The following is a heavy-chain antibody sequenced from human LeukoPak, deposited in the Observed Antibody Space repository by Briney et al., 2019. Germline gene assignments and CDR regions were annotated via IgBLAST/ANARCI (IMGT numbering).Heavy chain of an antibody. D-gene: IGHD4-17*01. CDR3: ARDLTVTTIRTPLQH. CDR2: IWYDGSNK. J-gene: IGHJ1*01. CDR1: GFTLSNYG. Sequence: GGSLRLSCAASGFTLSNYGMHWVRQAPGKGLEWVAVIWYDGSNKYYADSVKGRFTISRDISKNTVHLQMNSLRAEDTAVYYCARDLTVTTIRTPLQHWGQGTLLTVSS. V-gene: IGHV3-33*01.